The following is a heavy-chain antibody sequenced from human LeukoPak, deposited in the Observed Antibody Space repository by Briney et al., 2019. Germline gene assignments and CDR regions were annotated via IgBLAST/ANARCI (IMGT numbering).Heavy chain of an antibody. Sequence: PGGSLRLSCAASGFTFSSYAMHWVRQATGKGLEWVAVISYDGSNKYYADSVKGRFTISRDNSKSTLYLQMNSLRAEDTAVYYCARDRGAVNYDSSGYYYARGAYFDYWGQGTLVIVSS. CDR2: ISYDGSNK. J-gene: IGHJ4*02. V-gene: IGHV3-30-3*01. CDR1: GFTFSSYA. D-gene: IGHD3-22*01. CDR3: ARDRGAVNYDSSGYYYARGAYFDY.